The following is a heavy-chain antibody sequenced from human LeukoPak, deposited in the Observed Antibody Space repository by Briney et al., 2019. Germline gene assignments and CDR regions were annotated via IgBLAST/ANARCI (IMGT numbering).Heavy chain of an antibody. CDR1: GGSFSGYY. J-gene: IGHJ5*02. D-gene: IGHD5-18*01. Sequence: PSETLSLTCAVYGGSFSGYYWSWIRQPPGKGLEWIGEINHSGSTNYNPSLKSQVTISVDTSKNQFSLKLSSVTAADTAVYYCARERYSYGSNWFDPWGQGTLVTVSS. CDR3: ARERYSYGSNWFDP. V-gene: IGHV4-34*01. CDR2: INHSGST.